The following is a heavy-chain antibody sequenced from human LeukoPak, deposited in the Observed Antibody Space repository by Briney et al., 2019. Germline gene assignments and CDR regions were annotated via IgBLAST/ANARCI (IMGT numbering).Heavy chain of an antibody. CDR1: GFTFSSYA. CDR3: ARARIPIVGATPGDY. J-gene: IGHJ4*02. V-gene: IGHV3-33*08. D-gene: IGHD1-26*01. Sequence: PGGSLRLSCAASGFTFSSYAMSWLRQAPGKGLEWVAVIWYDGSNKYYADSVKGRFTISRDNSKNTLYLQMNSLRAEDTAVYYCARARIPIVGATPGDYWGQGTLVTVSS. CDR2: IWYDGSNK.